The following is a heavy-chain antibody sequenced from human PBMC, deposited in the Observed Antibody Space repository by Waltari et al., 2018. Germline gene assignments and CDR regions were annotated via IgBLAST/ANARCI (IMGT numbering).Heavy chain of an antibody. Sequence: QVQLQQWGAGLLKPSEALSLTCPVYGGSFSGYYWSWIRQPPGQGLEWIGENNHSGSTNYNPSLKSRVTISVDTSKNQFSLKLSSVTAADTAVYYCARIKHDYVWGSYRQGGAFDIWGQGTMVTVSS. D-gene: IGHD3-16*02. J-gene: IGHJ3*02. CDR3: ARIKHDYVWGSYRQGGAFDI. CDR1: GGSFSGYY. CDR2: NNHSGST. V-gene: IGHV4-34*01.